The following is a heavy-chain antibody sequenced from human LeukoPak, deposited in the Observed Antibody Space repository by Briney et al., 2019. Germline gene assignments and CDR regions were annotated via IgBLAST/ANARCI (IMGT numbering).Heavy chain of an antibody. V-gene: IGHV1-3*01. Sequence: ASVKVSCKASGYTFSNYAVLWVRQAPGQKVEGLGWINAGNGKTKYSQDFQGRVTLTRDTSISTAYMELRRLRSDDTAVYFCARGGYDFWSGYYEGWGQGTLVTVSS. CDR1: GYTFSNYA. CDR3: ARGGYDFWSGYYEG. J-gene: IGHJ4*02. CDR2: INAGNGKT. D-gene: IGHD3-3*01.